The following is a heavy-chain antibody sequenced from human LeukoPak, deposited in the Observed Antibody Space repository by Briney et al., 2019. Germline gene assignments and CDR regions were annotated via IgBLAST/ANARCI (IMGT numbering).Heavy chain of an antibody. Sequence: TSETLSLTCAVSGYSISSGYYWGWIRQPPGKGLEWIGSIYHSGGTYYNPSLKSRVTISVDTSKNQFSLRLSSVTAADTAVYYCASYIVVVPAAMRYSYFDYWGQGTLVTVSS. CDR1: GYSISSGYY. V-gene: IGHV4-38-2*01. J-gene: IGHJ4*02. D-gene: IGHD2-2*01. CDR3: ASYIVVVPAAMRYSYFDY. CDR2: IYHSGGT.